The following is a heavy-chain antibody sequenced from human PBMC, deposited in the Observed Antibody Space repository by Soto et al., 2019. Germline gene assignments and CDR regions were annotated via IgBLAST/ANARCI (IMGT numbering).Heavy chain of an antibody. CDR2: IYDSGSS. J-gene: IGHJ3*02. D-gene: IGHD2-2*01. CDR3: ARVPARLGAFDI. V-gene: IGHV4-30-2*01. Sequence: QLQLQESGSGLVKPSQTLSLTCAVSGGSISSGGYSWSWIRQPPGKGPEWIGYIYDSGSSYYNPSLKSRVTISLDRSKNQFSLKLSSVTAADTAVYYCARVPARLGAFDIWGQGTMVTVSS. CDR1: GGSISSGGYS.